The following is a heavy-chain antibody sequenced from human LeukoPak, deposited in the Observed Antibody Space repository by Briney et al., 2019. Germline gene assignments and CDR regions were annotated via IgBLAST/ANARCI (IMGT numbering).Heavy chain of an antibody. CDR3: AKDGAASGKYQLLSSFDY. CDR2: IWYDGSNK. J-gene: IGHJ4*02. D-gene: IGHD2-2*01. V-gene: IGHV3-33*06. Sequence: GGSLRLSCAAPGFTFSSYGMHWVRQAPGKGLEGVAVIWYDGSNKYYADSVKGRFTISRDNSKNTLYLQMNSLRAEDTAVYYCAKDGAASGKYQLLSSFDYWGQGTLVTVSS. CDR1: GFTFSSYG.